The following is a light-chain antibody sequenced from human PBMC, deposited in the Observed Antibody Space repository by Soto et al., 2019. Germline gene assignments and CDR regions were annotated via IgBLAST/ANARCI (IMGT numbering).Light chain of an antibody. V-gene: IGKV3-20*01. CDR1: QSVNSDY. J-gene: IGKJ1*01. CDR2: AKS. CDR3: QQYGNSPQT. Sequence: EIVLTQSPDTLSLSPGERATLSRRASQSVNSDYVAWYRQKPGQAPSLLIYAKSTRATGIPDRFYGSGSGTDFTLTIYRLEPEDFAVYYCQQYGNSPQTFGQGTKVEI.